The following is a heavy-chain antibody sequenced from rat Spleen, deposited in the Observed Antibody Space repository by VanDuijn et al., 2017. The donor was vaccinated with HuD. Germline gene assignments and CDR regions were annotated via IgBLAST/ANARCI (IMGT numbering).Heavy chain of an antibody. D-gene: IGHD1-4*01. V-gene: IGHV5-29*01. CDR2: ISYDGSNT. CDR1: GFTFNNYW. CDR3: ARQRLTGSHWFFDF. Sequence: EVQLVESGGGLVQPGNSLKLSCAASGFTFNNYWMTWVRQAPTKGLEWVATISYDGSNTYYRDSVKGRFTISRDNAKSTLYLQMDSLRSEDTATYYCARQRLTGSHWFFDFWGPGTMVTVSS. J-gene: IGHJ1*01.